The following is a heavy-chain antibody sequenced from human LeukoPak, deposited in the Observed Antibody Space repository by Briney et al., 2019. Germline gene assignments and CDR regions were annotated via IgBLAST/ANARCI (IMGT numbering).Heavy chain of an antibody. Sequence: GGSLRLSCAASGLSFSSYSMNWVRQAPGKGLEWVSSISSSSTYRYYADSVKGRFTISRDNAKKSLYLQMNSLRAEDTAVYYCARDSVRRSGIASKWGQGTLVTVSS. J-gene: IGHJ4*02. V-gene: IGHV3-21*01. CDR3: ARDSVRRSGIASK. D-gene: IGHD6-13*01. CDR1: GLSFSSYS. CDR2: ISSSSTYR.